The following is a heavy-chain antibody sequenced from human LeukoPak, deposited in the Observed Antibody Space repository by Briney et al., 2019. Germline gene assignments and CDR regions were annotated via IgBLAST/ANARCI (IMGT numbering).Heavy chain of an antibody. D-gene: IGHD2-15*01. CDR2: IYYSGSP. CDR1: GGSISTYY. CDR3: ARGGVPGGLYGSFDY. J-gene: IGHJ4*02. Sequence: SETLSLTCTVSGGSISTYYWSWMRQPPGRGLEWIGYIYYSGSPNHNPSLQSRVTISVDTSKNQFSLKLNSVTAADTAVYYCARGGVPGGLYGSFDYWGQGTLVSVSS. V-gene: IGHV4-59*01.